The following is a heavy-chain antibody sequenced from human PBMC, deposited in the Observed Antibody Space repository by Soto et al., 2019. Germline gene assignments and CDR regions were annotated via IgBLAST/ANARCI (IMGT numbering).Heavy chain of an antibody. J-gene: IGHJ6*02. CDR2: INHSGST. CDR1: GGSFSGYY. D-gene: IGHD3-10*01. Sequence: QVQLQQWGAGLLEPSETLSLTCAVYGGSFSGYYWSWIRQPPGKGLEWIGEINHSGSTNYNPSLKSRVTISVDTSKNQFSLKLSSVTAADTAVYYCAGVNYGSGNYYYGMDVWGQGTTVTVSS. V-gene: IGHV4-34*01. CDR3: AGVNYGSGNYYYGMDV.